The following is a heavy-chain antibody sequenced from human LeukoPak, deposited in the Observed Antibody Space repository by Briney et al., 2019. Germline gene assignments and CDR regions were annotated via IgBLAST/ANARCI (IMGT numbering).Heavy chain of an antibody. D-gene: IGHD3-10*01. Sequence: PGGSLRLSCAASGFTFSSYSMNWVRQAPGKGLEWVSSISSSTSYIYYADSVKGRFTISRDNAKNSLYLQMNGLRAEDTAVYYCARETKRFGELLGGWQYYFDYWGQGTLVTVSS. V-gene: IGHV3-21*01. CDR2: ISSSTSYI. J-gene: IGHJ4*02. CDR1: GFTFSSYS. CDR3: ARETKRFGELLGGWQYYFDY.